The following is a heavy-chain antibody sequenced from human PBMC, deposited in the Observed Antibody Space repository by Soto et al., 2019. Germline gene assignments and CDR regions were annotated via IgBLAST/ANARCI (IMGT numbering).Heavy chain of an antibody. CDR2: ISSSSSII. D-gene: IGHD3-10*01. V-gene: IGHV3-21*01. J-gene: IGHJ4*02. Sequence: PGWSLRLSCATSVFTFSSYSMTWVRQAPGKGLEWVSSISSSSSIIYYADSVKGRFTISRDNAKNSLYLQMNSLRAEDTAVYYCARESLDGSGNYYIKDYWGQGTLVTVSS. CDR1: VFTFSSYS. CDR3: ARESLDGSGNYYIKDY.